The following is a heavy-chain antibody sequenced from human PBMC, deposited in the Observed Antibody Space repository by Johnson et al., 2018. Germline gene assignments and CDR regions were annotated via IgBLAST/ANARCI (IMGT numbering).Heavy chain of an antibody. CDR1: GYSFTSYW. CDR3: AGRIGIRGYHWPGAFDI. CDR2: IYPGDSDT. Sequence: VQLVESGAEVKKPGESLKISCKGSGYSFTSYWIGWVRQMPGKGLEWMGIIYPGDSDTRYSPSFQGQVPISAAKSISTAYLQWGSLKASDTAMYYWAGRIGIRGYHWPGAFDIWGQGTMVTVSS. V-gene: IGHV5-51*03. J-gene: IGHJ3*02. D-gene: IGHD5-12*01.